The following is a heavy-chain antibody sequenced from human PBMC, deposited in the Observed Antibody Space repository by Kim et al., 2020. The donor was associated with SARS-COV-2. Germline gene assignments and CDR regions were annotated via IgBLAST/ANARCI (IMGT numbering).Heavy chain of an antibody. D-gene: IGHD2-2*01. CDR3: ARVWLGYCSSTSCYLFDY. V-gene: IGHV1-3*01. J-gene: IGHJ4*02. Sequence: QGRVTITRDTSASTAYMELSSLRSEDTAVYYCARVWLGYCSSTSCYLFDYWGQGTLVTVSS.